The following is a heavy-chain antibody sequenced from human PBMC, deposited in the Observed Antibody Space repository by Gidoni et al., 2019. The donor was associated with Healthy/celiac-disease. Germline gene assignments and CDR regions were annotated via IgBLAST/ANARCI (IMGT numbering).Heavy chain of an antibody. CDR2: ISYDGSNK. D-gene: IGHD6-19*01. Sequence: QVPLVASGGGVVQPGRSLRRSCAAPGFNVSSYARHWVRQAPGAGMEWVAVISYDGSNKYYADSVKGRFTISRDNSKNTLYLQMNSLRAEDAAVYYCASGLGGQWLGRAYFDYWGQGTLVTVSS. V-gene: IGHV3-30-3*01. CDR1: GFNVSSYA. CDR3: ASGLGGQWLGRAYFDY. J-gene: IGHJ4*02.